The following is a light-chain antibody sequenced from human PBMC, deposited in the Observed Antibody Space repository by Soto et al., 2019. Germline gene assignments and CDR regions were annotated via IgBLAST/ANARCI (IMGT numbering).Light chain of an antibody. CDR3: SSSTSSSTRV. J-gene: IGLJ2*01. CDR1: SSDVGAYNY. V-gene: IGLV2-14*01. Sequence: QSVLTQPASVSGSPGQSITISCTGTSSDVGAYNYVSWYQQHPGKAPKLMIYDVSDRPSGVSNRFSGSKSGNTASLTISGLQAEDEDDYYCSSSTSSSTRVFGAGTKLTVL. CDR2: DVS.